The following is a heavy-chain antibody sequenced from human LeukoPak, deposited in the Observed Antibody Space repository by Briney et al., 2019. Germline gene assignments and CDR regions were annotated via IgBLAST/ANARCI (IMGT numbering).Heavy chain of an antibody. CDR3: ARDQDGDYVYYYYGMDV. V-gene: IGHV1-69*04. CDR1: GYTLTELS. CDR2: IIPILGIA. Sequence: GASVKVSCKVSGYTLTELSMHWVRQAPGQGLEWMGRIIPILGIANYAQKFQGRVTITADKFTSTAYMELSSLRSEDTAVYYCARDQDGDYVYYYYGMDVWGQGTTVTVSS. J-gene: IGHJ6*02. D-gene: IGHD4-17*01.